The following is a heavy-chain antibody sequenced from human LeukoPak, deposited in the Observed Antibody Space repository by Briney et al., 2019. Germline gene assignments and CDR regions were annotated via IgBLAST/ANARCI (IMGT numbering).Heavy chain of an antibody. CDR1: GFTFSDYY. D-gene: IGHD6-13*01. Sequence: PGGSLRLSCAASGFTFSDYYMSWIRQAPGKGLEWVSYISSSSSYTNYADSVKGRFTISRDNAKSSLYLQMNSLRAEDTAVYYCAGWRGSSWYYAFDIWGQGTMVTVSS. J-gene: IGHJ3*02. CDR2: ISSSSSYT. V-gene: IGHV3-11*06. CDR3: AGWRGSSWYYAFDI.